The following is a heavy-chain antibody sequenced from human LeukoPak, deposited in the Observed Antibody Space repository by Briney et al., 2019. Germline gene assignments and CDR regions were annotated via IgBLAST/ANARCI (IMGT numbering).Heavy chain of an antibody. D-gene: IGHD4-17*01. CDR1: GVSITSHY. CDR3: ARRHYGDYVDY. CDR2: TYYSGSP. Sequence: TSETLSLTCTVSGVSITSHYWTWIRQPPGRGLEWIGYTYYSGSPNCNPSLKSRVTISVDTSKNQFSLKMDSMTAADTAVYYCARRHYGDYVDYWGQGTLVTVSS. V-gene: IGHV4-59*11. J-gene: IGHJ4*02.